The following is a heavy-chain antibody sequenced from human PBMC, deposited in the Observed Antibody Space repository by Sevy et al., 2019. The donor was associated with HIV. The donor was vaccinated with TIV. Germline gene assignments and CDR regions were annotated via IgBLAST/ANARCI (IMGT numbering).Heavy chain of an antibody. CDR1: GYTFSGYD. CDR2: MNPNSGNT. CDR3: AREASGYYSYNLYGLDV. D-gene: IGHD3-22*01. Sequence: ASVNVSCKASGYTFSGYDINWVRLSTGQGLEWMGWMNPNSGNTGYAQKFQGRVTMTRNTSISTAYMELSSLRSEDTAVYYCAREASGYYSYNLYGLDVWGQGTTVTVSS. J-gene: IGHJ6*02. V-gene: IGHV1-8*01.